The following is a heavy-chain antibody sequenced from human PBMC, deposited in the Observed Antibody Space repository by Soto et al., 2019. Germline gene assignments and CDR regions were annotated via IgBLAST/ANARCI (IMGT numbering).Heavy chain of an antibody. CDR3: ARWPYSYCNNHY. CDR1: GYTFTSYD. CDR2: MNPNGGNT. V-gene: IGHV1-8*01. Sequence: ASVKVSCKASGYTFTSYDINWVRQATGQGLEWMGWMNPNGGNTGYAQKFQGRVTMTRNTSISTAYMELSSLRSEDTAVYYCARWPYSYCNNHYWGQGTLVTVSS. J-gene: IGHJ4*02. D-gene: IGHD5-18*01.